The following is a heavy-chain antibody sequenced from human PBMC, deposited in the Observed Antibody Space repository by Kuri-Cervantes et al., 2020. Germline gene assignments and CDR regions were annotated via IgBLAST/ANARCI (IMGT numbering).Heavy chain of an antibody. Sequence: ASVKVSCKASAYTYTGYYVHWVRQAPGQGLEWMGWINPNSGGTIYAQKFQGRVSMTRDTSTSTAYMDLSRLTSDDTAVYYCARDSWGEIPLWLPAPPGMDVWGQGTTVTVSS. CDR1: AYTYTGYY. CDR2: INPNSGGT. V-gene: IGHV1-2*02. CDR3: ARDSWGEIPLWLPAPPGMDV. D-gene: IGHD3-16*01. J-gene: IGHJ6*02.